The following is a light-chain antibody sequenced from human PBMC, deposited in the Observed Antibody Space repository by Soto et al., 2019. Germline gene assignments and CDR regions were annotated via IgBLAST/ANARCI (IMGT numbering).Light chain of an antibody. V-gene: IGKV1-39*01. CDR1: ESIRNN. CDR2: AAS. CDR3: QQTDSTPRGA. J-gene: IGKJ1*01. Sequence: DIQMTQSPSSLSASVGDRVTITCRASESIRNNLNWYQQKPGKAPKLLIYAASTLQSGVPSRFSGGGSGTEFTLTIGSLQPEDFTTDYCQQTDSTPRGAFGQVTKVEFK.